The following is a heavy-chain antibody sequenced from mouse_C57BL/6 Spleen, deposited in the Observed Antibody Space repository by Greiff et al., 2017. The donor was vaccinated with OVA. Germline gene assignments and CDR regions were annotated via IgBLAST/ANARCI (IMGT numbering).Heavy chain of an antibody. V-gene: IGHV1-15*01. Sequence: VQLQQSGAELERPGASVTLSCKASGYPFTDYEMHWVKPTPVHGLEWIGAIDPETGGTAYNQKFKGKAILTADKSSSTAYMELRSLTSEDSAVYYCTRSSITTVVAFDDWGQGTTLSVSS. CDR1: GYPFTDYE. CDR3: TRSSITTVVAFDD. CDR2: IDPETGGT. J-gene: IGHJ2*01. D-gene: IGHD1-1*01.